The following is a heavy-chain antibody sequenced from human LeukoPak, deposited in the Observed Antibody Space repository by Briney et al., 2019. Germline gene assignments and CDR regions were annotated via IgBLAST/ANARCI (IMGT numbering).Heavy chain of an antibody. Sequence: ASVKVSCKASGYTFTGYYMHWVRQAPGQGLEWMGWINPNSGGTNYAQKFQGRVTMARDTSISTAYMELSRLRSDDTAVYYCARGFRLTPTNTTVVRGHLIFQHWGQGTLVTVSS. CDR1: GYTFTGYY. D-gene: IGHD4-23*01. CDR2: INPNSGGT. CDR3: ARGFRLTPTNTTVVRGHLIFQH. J-gene: IGHJ1*01. V-gene: IGHV1-2*02.